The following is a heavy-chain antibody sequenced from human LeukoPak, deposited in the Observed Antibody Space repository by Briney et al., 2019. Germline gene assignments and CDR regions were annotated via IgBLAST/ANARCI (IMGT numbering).Heavy chain of an antibody. CDR1: GGSISSYY. J-gene: IGHJ4*02. V-gene: IGHV4-59*01. Sequence: SETLSLTCTVSGGSISSYYWSWIRQPPGKGLEWIGYIYYSGSTNYNPSLEGRVTISVDTSKNQFSLKLSSVTAADTAVYYCARERRNYYDSSGYYYDYWGQGTLVTVSS. D-gene: IGHD3-22*01. CDR3: ARERRNYYDSSGYYYDY. CDR2: IYYSGST.